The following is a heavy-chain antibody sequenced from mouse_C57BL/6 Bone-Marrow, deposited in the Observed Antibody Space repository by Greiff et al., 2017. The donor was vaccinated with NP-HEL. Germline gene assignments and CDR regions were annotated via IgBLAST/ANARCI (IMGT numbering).Heavy chain of an antibody. CDR1: GYTFTSYW. J-gene: IGHJ2*01. CDR3: ARDYYGSSPGDY. Sequence: VQLQQPGAELVRPGSSVKLSCKASGYTFTSYWMHWVKQRPIQGLEWIGNIDPSDSETHYNQKFKDKATLTVDKSSSTAYMQLSSLTSEDSAVYYCARDYYGSSPGDYWGQGTTLTVSS. D-gene: IGHD1-1*01. V-gene: IGHV1-52*01. CDR2: IDPSDSET.